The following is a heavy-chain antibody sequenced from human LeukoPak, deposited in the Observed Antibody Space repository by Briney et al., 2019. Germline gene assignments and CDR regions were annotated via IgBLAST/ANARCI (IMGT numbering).Heavy chain of an antibody. CDR1: GFTFSSSW. Sequence: GGSLRLSCAASGFTFSSSWMSWVRQAPGKGLEWVANIKHDGTEKYCVDSVKGRFTISRDNAKNSLYLQMNSLRAEDTAVYYCVRSAKTFDYWGQGTLVTVSS. J-gene: IGHJ4*02. CDR3: VRSAKTFDY. CDR2: IKHDGTEK. V-gene: IGHV3-7*01.